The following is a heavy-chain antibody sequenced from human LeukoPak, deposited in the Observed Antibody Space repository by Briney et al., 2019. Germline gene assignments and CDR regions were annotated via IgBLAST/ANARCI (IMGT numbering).Heavy chain of an antibody. V-gene: IGHV1-18*01. CDR1: GHTFTNFG. D-gene: IGHD1-26*01. CDR3: AKNRGATWWDLVDY. Sequence: ASVKVSCKASGHTFTNFGITWVRQAPGQGLAWMGWIGADSGNTNYTQKFQGRVTLSIDTSTSTAYVELRTLGSDDTAVYFCAKNRGATWWDLVDYWGQGTLVTVSS. CDR2: IGADSGNT. J-gene: IGHJ4*02.